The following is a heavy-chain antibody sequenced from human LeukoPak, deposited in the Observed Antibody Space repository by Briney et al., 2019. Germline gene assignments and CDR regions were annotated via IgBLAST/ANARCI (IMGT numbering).Heavy chain of an antibody. V-gene: IGHV4-61*02. J-gene: IGHJ4*02. CDR3: ARVASITMVRGVISPYFDY. D-gene: IGHD3-10*01. Sequence: PSETLSLTCTVSGGSISSGSYYWSWIRQPAGKGLEWIGRIYTSGSTNYNPSLKSRVTISVDTSKNQFSLKLSSVTAADTAVYYCARVASITMVRGVISPYFDYWGQGTLVTVSS. CDR1: GGSISSGSYY. CDR2: IYTSGST.